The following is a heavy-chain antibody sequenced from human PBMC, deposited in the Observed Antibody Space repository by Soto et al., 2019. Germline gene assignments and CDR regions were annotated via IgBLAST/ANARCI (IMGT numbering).Heavy chain of an antibody. J-gene: IGHJ5*01. Sequence: EVQLLESGGGLVKPGGSLRLSCVASGFTFSNYNMNWVRQAPGKGLEWVSHISGTSVYIHYADSGKGRLTISRDNAKNSVYLQMDRLRVEDTAVYYCAREGALKPFASWGQGALVTVSS. CDR1: GFTFSNYN. CDR3: AREGALKPFAS. V-gene: IGHV3-21*06. CDR2: ISGTSVYI.